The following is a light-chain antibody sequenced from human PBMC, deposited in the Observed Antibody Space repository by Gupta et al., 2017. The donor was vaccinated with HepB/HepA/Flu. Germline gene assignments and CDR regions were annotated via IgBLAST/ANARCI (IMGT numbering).Light chain of an antibody. Sequence: DIQVTQSPSTLSASVGDRVTITCRASQSIYTYLAWYQQRPGKAPNLLIYKASSLQIGVPSRFSGSGSGTDFTLTISSLQPDDYATYYCQQYNSFPWTFGQGTKVDI. CDR2: KAS. V-gene: IGKV1-5*03. CDR3: QQYNSFPWT. CDR1: QSIYTY. J-gene: IGKJ1*01.